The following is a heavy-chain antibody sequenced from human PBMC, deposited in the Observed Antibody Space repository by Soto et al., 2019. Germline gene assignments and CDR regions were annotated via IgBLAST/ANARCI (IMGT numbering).Heavy chain of an antibody. D-gene: IGHD6-19*01. CDR1: GFTFSNAW. J-gene: IGHJ4*02. Sequence: GGSLRLSCTASGFTFSNAWMNWVRQAPGKGLEWVGRIKSKSHGGTIDYVAPVKGRFTISRDDLKDTLYLEVNSLKTEDTAVYYCTADVASSSAWANDYWGQGTMVTVSS. V-gene: IGHV3-15*07. CDR3: TADVASSSAWANDY. CDR2: IKSKSHGGTI.